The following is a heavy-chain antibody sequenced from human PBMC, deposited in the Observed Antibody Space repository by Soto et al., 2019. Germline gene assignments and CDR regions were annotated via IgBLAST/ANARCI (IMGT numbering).Heavy chain of an antibody. Sequence: SVRVSCKASGGTFSSYAISWVLQAPGQGLEWMGGIIPIFGTANYAQKFQGRVTITADESTSTAYMELSSLRSEDTAVYYCARSGRVGSGWSEDYYGMDVWGQGTTVTVSS. D-gene: IGHD6-19*01. CDR3: ARSGRVGSGWSEDYYGMDV. CDR2: IIPIFGTA. J-gene: IGHJ6*02. V-gene: IGHV1-69*13. CDR1: GGTFSSYA.